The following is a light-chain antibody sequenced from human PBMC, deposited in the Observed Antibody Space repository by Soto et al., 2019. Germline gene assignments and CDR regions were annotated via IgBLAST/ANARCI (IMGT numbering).Light chain of an antibody. V-gene: IGKV1-12*01. CDR2: AAS. Sequence: DFQMTQSPSYVSASVGDRVTITCRASQGIHTWLAWYQQKPGKAPKLLIYAASSLQSGVPSRFSGSGSGTDFTLTISSLQPEDFGTYYCQQANTVPFTFGPGTRVDIK. CDR3: QQANTVPFT. CDR1: QGIHTW. J-gene: IGKJ3*01.